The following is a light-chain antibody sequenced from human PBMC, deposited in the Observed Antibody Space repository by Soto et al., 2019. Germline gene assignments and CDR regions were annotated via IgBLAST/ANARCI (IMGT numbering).Light chain of an antibody. Sequence: DIQMTQSPSTVSASVGDRITITCRASQSINTWLAWYRQRPGEAPQLLIYDVSTLAMGVPARFSGSGSGTDFTLSISRLQADDFATFYCQQYQTYSRTFGQGTKVKVK. CDR2: DVS. J-gene: IGKJ1*01. CDR3: QQYQTYSRT. V-gene: IGKV1-5*01. CDR1: QSINTW.